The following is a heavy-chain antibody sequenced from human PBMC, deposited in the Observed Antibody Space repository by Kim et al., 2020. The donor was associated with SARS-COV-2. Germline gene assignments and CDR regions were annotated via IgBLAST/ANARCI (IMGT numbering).Heavy chain of an antibody. CDR2: TYYRSKWHN. V-gene: IGHV6-1*01. Sequence: SQTLSLTCAISGDSVSRATVAWNWIRQSPSRGLEWLGRTYYRSKWHNDYAESVKSRIIINPDTSKNQFSLQLNSVTPEDSAVYYCARVDFHLFGAYDYWGQGTLVTVSS. CDR3: ARVDFHLFGAYDY. J-gene: IGHJ4*02. CDR1: GDSVSRATVA. D-gene: IGHD2-15*01.